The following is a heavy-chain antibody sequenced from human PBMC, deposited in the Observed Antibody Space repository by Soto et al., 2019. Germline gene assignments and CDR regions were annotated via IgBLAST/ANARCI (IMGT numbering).Heavy chain of an antibody. CDR2: ISSSSSYT. CDR1: GFTFSDYY. D-gene: IGHD5-12*01. J-gene: IGHJ4*02. CDR3: ARDHHRYSGYDYVDY. Sequence: GGSLRLSCAASGFTFSDYYMXWIRQAPGKGLEWVSYISSSSSYTNYADSVKGRFTISRDNAKNSLYLQMNSLRAEDTAVYYCARDHHRYSGYDYVDYWGQGTLVTVSS. V-gene: IGHV3-11*05.